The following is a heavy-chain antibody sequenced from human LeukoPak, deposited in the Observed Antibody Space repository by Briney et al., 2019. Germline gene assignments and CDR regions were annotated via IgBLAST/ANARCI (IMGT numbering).Heavy chain of an antibody. CDR1: GGSFSGYY. Sequence: SETLSLTCAVYGGSFSGYYWSWIRQPPGKGLEWIGEINHSGSTNYNPSLKSRVTISVDTSKNQFSLKLSSVTAADTAVYYCARGGYYFDYWGQGTLVTVSS. J-gene: IGHJ4*02. D-gene: IGHD6-13*01. V-gene: IGHV4-34*01. CDR3: ARGGYYFDY. CDR2: INHSGST.